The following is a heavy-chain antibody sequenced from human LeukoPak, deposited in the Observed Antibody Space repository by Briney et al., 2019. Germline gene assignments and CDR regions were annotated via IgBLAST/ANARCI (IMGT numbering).Heavy chain of an antibody. V-gene: IGHV3-21*01. J-gene: IGHJ4*02. D-gene: IGHD3-3*01. Sequence: KPGGSLRLSCTASGFTFSSYSMNGVRQAPGKGLEWVSSISSSSSYIYYADSVKGRFTISRDNAKNSLCLQMNSLRAEDTAVYYCERDFAATPYYFDYWGQGTLVTVSA. CDR2: ISSSSSYI. CDR1: GFTFSSYS. CDR3: ERDFAATPYYFDY.